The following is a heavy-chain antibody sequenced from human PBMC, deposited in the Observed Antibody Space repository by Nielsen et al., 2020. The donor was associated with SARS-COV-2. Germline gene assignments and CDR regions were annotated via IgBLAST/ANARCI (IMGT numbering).Heavy chain of an antibody. CDR3: ARESVTGTDAFDI. V-gene: IGHV3-73*01. J-gene: IGHJ3*02. D-gene: IGHD6-19*01. CDR1: GFSFSDSG. CDR2: IRSKTHSYET. Sequence: GESLKISCAASGFSFSDSGMHWVRQASGKGLEWVGRIRSKTHSYETVYAASVRDRFTISRDDSKNTASLQMNSLRAEDTAVYYCARESVTGTDAFDIWGQGTVVTVSS.